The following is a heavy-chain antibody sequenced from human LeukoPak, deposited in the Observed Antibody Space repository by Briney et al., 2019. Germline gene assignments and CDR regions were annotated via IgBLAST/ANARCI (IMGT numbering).Heavy chain of an antibody. Sequence: GASVNVSCKASGYTFSNYGLTWVRQVPGQGLEYMGWISAYNGNTNYAQNLQGRVTMTTDTSTSTGYMELRSLRSDDTAVYYCARDWSNSKSAPDHWGQGTLVIVSS. CDR3: ARDWSNSKSAPDH. CDR2: ISAYNGNT. D-gene: IGHD6-13*01. V-gene: IGHV1-18*01. J-gene: IGHJ4*02. CDR1: GYTFSNYG.